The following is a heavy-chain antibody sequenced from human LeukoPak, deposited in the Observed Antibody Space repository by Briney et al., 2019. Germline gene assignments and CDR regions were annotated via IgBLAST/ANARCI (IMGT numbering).Heavy chain of an antibody. Sequence: GGSLRLSCAASGFTFSSYSMNWVRQAPGKGLEWVSSISSSSSYTYYADSVKGRFTISRDNSKNTLYLQMNSLRAEDTAVYYCAKVLRQQLPFDIWGQGTMVTVSS. J-gene: IGHJ3*02. D-gene: IGHD6-13*01. V-gene: IGHV3-21*04. CDR2: ISSSSSYT. CDR1: GFTFSSYS. CDR3: AKVLRQQLPFDI.